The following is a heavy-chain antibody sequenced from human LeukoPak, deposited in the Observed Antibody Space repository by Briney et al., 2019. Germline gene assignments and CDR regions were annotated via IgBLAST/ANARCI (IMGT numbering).Heavy chain of an antibody. CDR3: ARDLSQQNWFDP. CDR1: GGTFSSYA. V-gene: IGHV1-69*13. D-gene: IGHD6-13*01. J-gene: IGHJ5*02. Sequence: SVKVSCKASGGTFSSYAISWVRQAPGQGLEWMGGIIPIFGTANYAQKFQGRVTITADESTSTAYMELSSLRSEDTAVYYCARDLSQQNWFDPWGQGTLVTVSS. CDR2: IIPIFGTA.